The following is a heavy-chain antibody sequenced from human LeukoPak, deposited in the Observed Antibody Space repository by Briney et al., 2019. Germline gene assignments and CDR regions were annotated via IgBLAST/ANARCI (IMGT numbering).Heavy chain of an antibody. J-gene: IGHJ4*02. CDR3: AKDLHYGSADY. CDR1: GFTFSNYW. Sequence: GGSLRLSCAASGFTFSNYWMHWVRQAPGKGLVWVSFINPDGRSTNYAGSVKGRFTMSRDNAKNTLYLQMNSLRAEDTAVYYCAKDLHYGSADYWGQGTLVTVSS. D-gene: IGHD3-10*01. CDR2: INPDGRST. V-gene: IGHV3-74*01.